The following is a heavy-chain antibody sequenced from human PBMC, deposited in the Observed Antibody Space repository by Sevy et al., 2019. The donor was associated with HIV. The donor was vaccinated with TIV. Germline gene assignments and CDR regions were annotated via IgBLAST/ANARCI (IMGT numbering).Heavy chain of an antibody. D-gene: IGHD6-19*01. CDR1: GFTVTFNS. J-gene: IGHJ4*02. V-gene: IGHV3-53*01. CDR3: VRERAGIDH. Sequence: GGSLRLSCAASGFTVTFNSMSWVRQAPGRGLVWVSVIYVGRNTYYPDSVKGRFTIIRDTFKDTVDLQMDSLRPEDSGVYYCVRERAGIDHWGQGTLVTVSS. CDR2: IYVGRNT.